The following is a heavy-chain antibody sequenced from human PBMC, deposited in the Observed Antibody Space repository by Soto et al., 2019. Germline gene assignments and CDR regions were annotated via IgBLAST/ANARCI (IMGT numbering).Heavy chain of an antibody. J-gene: IGHJ6*02. CDR2: IIPIFGTA. V-gene: IGHV1-69*06. CDR1: GGTFSSYA. CDR3: ARHCSGGSCYSMAHYYYYYGMDV. D-gene: IGHD2-15*01. Sequence: QVQLVQSGAEVKKPGSSVKVSCKASGGTFSSYAISWVRQAPGQGLEWMGGIIPIFGTANYAQKFQGRVTITADKSTSTAYMELSSLRSEDTAVYYCARHCSGGSCYSMAHYYYYYGMDVWGQGTTVTVSS.